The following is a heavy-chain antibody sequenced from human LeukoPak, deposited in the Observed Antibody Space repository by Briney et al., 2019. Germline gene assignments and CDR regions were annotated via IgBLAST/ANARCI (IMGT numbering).Heavy chain of an antibody. V-gene: IGHV3-21*01. CDR2: ISSSSSYI. CDR3: ARDRVWFGELLYPRAFDI. CDR1: GFTFSNAW. J-gene: IGHJ3*02. Sequence: GGSLRLSCAASGFTFSNAWMNWVRQAPGKGLEWVSSISSSSSYIYYADSVKGRFTISRDNAKNSLYLQMNSLRAEDTAVYYCARDRVWFGELLYPRAFDIWGQGTMVTVSS. D-gene: IGHD3-10*01.